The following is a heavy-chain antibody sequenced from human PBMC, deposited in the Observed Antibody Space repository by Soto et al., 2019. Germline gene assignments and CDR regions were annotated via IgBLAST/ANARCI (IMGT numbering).Heavy chain of an antibody. CDR1: GFSLDTSGVG. D-gene: IGHD3-3*01. V-gene: IGHV2-5*02. Sequence: QITLKESGPTLVKPTQTLTLTCTFSGFSLDTSGVGVAWLRQPPGKALEWLTLIYWDDDKRYSPSLRSRLTITKDTSENRVVLTMTNMDPVDTATYYCSHMESRVASYGLDVWGQGTTVTVSS. CDR3: SHMESRVASYGLDV. CDR2: IYWDDDK. J-gene: IGHJ6*02.